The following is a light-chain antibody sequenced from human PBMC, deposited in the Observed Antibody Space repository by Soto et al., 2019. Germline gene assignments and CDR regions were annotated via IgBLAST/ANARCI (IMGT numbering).Light chain of an antibody. J-gene: IGKJ1*01. Sequence: VLTQSPGTLSLSPGERATLSCRASQSVSSSYLAWYQQKPGQAPRLLIYGTSSRATGIPDRFSGSGSGTDFTLTISRLEPEDFAVYYCQQYGSSSWTFGQGTKVEIK. CDR1: QSVSSSY. CDR2: GTS. CDR3: QQYGSSSWT. V-gene: IGKV3-20*01.